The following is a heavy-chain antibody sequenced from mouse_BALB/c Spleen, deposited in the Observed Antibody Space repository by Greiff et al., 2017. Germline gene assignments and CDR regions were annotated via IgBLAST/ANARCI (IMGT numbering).Heavy chain of an antibody. CDR1: GFSLTIYG. D-gene: IGHD1-2*01. V-gene: IGHV2-9*02. J-gene: IGHJ3*01. CDR2: IWAGGST. Sequence: QVQLKESGPGLVAPSQSLSITCTVSGFSLTIYGVHWVRQPPGKGLEWLGVIWAGGSTNYNSALMSRLSISKDNSKSQVFLKMNSLQTDDTAMYYCARDITTATAYWGQGTLVTVSA. CDR3: ARDITTATAY.